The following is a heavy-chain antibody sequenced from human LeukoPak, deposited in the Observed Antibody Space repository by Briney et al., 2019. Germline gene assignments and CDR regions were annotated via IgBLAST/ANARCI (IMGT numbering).Heavy chain of an antibody. CDR1: GGSFSGYY. CDR2: INQSGST. V-gene: IGHV4-34*01. CDR3: ARGNRIQLWSMDV. D-gene: IGHD5-18*01. J-gene: IGHJ6*03. Sequence: SETLSLTCAVYGGSFSGYYWSWIRQPPGKGLEWIGEINQSGSTNCNPSLRSRVTISVDTSKNQFSLKLSSVTAADTAVYYCARGNRIQLWSMDVWGKGTTVTVSS.